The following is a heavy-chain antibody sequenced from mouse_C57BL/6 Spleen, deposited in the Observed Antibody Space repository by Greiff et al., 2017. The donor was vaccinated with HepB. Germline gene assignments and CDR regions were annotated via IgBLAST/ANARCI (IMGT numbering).Heavy chain of an antibody. CDR3: ARGGRLRLYAMDY. D-gene: IGHD2-4*01. Sequence: VQVVESGPGLVQPSQSLSITCTVSGFSLTSYGVHWVRQSPGKGLEWLGVIWNGGSTDYNAAFISRLSISKDNSKRQVFFKMNSLQADDTAIYYCARGGRLRLYAMDYWGQGTSVTVSS. CDR2: IWNGGST. V-gene: IGHV2-2*01. J-gene: IGHJ4*01. CDR1: GFSLTSYG.